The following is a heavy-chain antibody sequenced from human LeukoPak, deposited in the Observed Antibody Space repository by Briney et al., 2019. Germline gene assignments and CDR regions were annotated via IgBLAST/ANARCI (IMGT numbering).Heavy chain of an antibody. CDR2: IYYSGST. CDR1: GGSISSGGYS. Sequence: SETLSLTCAVSGGSISSGGYSWSWIRQPPGKGLEWIGYIYYSGSTNYNPSLKSRVTISVDTSKNQFSLKLSSVTAADTAVYYCARGFVYYDSSGYYYSGFDYWGQGTLVTVSS. D-gene: IGHD3-22*01. J-gene: IGHJ4*02. V-gene: IGHV4-30-4*07. CDR3: ARGFVYYDSSGYYYSGFDY.